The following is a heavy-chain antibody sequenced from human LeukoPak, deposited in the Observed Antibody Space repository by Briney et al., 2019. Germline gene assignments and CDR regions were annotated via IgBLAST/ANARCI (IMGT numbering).Heavy chain of an antibody. J-gene: IGHJ4*02. V-gene: IGHV3-13*04. CDR1: GFTFSSYD. CDR3: ARGVDEYCGGDCYSTNFDY. Sequence: GGSLRLSCAASGFTFSSYDMHWVRQAPGKGLEWVSAICTAGDTYYPGSVKGGFTISRENAKNSLYLQMNSLRAGDTAVYYCARGVDEYCGGDCYSTNFDYWGQGTLVTVSS. CDR2: ICTAGDT. D-gene: IGHD2-21*02.